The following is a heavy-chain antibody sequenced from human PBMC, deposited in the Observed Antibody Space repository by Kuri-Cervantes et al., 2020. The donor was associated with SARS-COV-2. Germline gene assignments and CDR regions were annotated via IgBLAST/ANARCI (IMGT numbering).Heavy chain of an antibody. CDR3: ARGGYYDISSYYYVGAFDI. CDR2: ISGSGTGA. Sequence: GGSLRLSCAASGFSFSSYAMSWVRQAPGKGLEWVSVISGSGTGAYYADSVKGRFTISRDNSKNTLYLQMNSLRAEDTAIYYCARGGYYDISSYYYVGAFDIWGHGTMVTVSS. CDR1: GFSFSSYA. J-gene: IGHJ3*02. D-gene: IGHD3-22*01. V-gene: IGHV3-23*01.